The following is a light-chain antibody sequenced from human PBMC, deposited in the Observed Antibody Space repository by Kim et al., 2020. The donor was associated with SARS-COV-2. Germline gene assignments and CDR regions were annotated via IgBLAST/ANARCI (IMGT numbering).Light chain of an antibody. Sequence: SPGQGAPLSCRAIQSLSGYLACYHQTAGQAPRLLIYDASKRATGIPARCSSSVSAADFTLTISSLEPEDFAVYYCQQRNNWPRLTFGGGTKVDIK. CDR2: DAS. CDR1: QSLSGY. J-gene: IGKJ4*01. CDR3: QQRNNWPRLT. V-gene: IGKV3-11*01.